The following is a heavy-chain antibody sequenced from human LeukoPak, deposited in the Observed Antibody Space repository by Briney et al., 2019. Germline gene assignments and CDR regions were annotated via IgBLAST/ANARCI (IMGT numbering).Heavy chain of an antibody. J-gene: IGHJ6*03. CDR1: GFTFSSYA. Sequence: GSLRLSCAASGFTFSSYAMSRVRQAPGKGLEWVSAISGSGGSTYYADSVKGRFTISRDNSKNTLYLRMNSLRAEDTAVYYCAKVPCSGGSCYYYYYYMDVWGKGTTVTVSS. D-gene: IGHD2-15*01. CDR2: ISGSGGST. V-gene: IGHV3-23*01. CDR3: AKVPCSGGSCYYYYYYMDV.